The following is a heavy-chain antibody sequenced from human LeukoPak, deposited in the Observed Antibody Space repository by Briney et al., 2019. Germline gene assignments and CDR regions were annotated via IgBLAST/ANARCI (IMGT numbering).Heavy chain of an antibody. CDR2: INSDGSST. J-gene: IGHJ6*02. Sequence: GGSLRLSCAASGFTFSSYWMHWVRQAPGKGLVWVSRINSDGSSTNYADSVKGRFIISRDNAKNTLYLQMNSLRAEDTAIYYCAKDRGSERVAYGMDVWGQGTTVTVSS. V-gene: IGHV3-74*01. CDR3: AKDRGSERVAYGMDV. CDR1: GFTFSSYW. D-gene: IGHD3-10*01.